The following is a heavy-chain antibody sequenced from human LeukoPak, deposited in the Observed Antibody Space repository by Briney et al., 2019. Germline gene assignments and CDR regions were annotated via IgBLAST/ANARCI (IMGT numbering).Heavy chain of an antibody. CDR1: GGSISSGDYY. CDR3: AREGVAAAGFYFDY. CDR2: IYYSGST. V-gene: IGHV4-30-4*08. D-gene: IGHD6-13*01. Sequence: PSETLSLTCTVSGGSISSGDYYWSWIRQPPGKGLEWIGYIYYSGSTYYNPSLKSRVTISVDTSKNQCSLKLSSVTAADTAVYYCAREGVAAAGFYFDYWGQGTLVTVSS. J-gene: IGHJ4*02.